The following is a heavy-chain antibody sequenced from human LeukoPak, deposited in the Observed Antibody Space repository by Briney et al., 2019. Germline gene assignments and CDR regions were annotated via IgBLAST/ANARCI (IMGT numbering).Heavy chain of an antibody. J-gene: IGHJ2*01. D-gene: IGHD3-10*01. CDR3: ARVLITMVRGVIVDWYFDL. CDR1: GGSISSGGYY. CDR2: IYYSGST. V-gene: IGHV4-31*03. Sequence: SETLSLTCTVSGGSISSGGYYWSWIRQHPGKGLEWIGYIYYSGSTYYNPSLKSRVTISVDTSKNQFSLKLSSVTAADTAVYYCARVLITMVRGVIVDWYFDLWGRGTLVTVSS.